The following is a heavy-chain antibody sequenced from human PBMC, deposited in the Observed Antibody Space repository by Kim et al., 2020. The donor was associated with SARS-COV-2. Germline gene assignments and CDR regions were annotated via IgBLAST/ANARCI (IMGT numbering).Heavy chain of an antibody. CDR1: GLTFGEYA. D-gene: IGHD3-10*01. CDR3: TSGGGSGRDYFEH. Sequence: GGSLRLSCTASGLTFGEYAMSWFRQAPGKGLEWVGFIRNKAYSATTEYAASVKGTFTISRDDSKSIAYLQMNSLKTEDTAVYYCTSGGGSGRDYFEHGG. CDR2: IRNKAYSATT. V-gene: IGHV3-49*03. J-gene: IGHJ4*01.